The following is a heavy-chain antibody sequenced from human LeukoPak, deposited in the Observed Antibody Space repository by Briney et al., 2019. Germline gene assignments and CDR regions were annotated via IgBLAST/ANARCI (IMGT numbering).Heavy chain of an antibody. CDR1: GFTVSSNY. D-gene: IGHD3-10*01. Sequence: GGSLRLSCAASGFTVSSNYMSWVRQAPGKGLEWVAVISYDGSNKYYADSVKGRFTISRDNSKNMLYLQMNSLRAEDTAVYYCARSLRVRGVPDYMDVWGKGTTVTISS. J-gene: IGHJ6*03. CDR2: ISYDGSNK. CDR3: ARSLRVRGVPDYMDV. V-gene: IGHV3-30*14.